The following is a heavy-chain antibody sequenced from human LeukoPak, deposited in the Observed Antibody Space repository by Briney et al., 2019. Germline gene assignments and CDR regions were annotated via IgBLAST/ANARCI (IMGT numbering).Heavy chain of an antibody. Sequence: GGSLRLSCTASGFTFGDYAMSWVRQAPGKGLEWVGFIRSKAYGRTTEYAASVKGRFTISRDDSKSIAYLQMNSLKTEDTAVYYCTRDPIYGDTYFDYWGQGTLVTVSS. D-gene: IGHD4-17*01. CDR2: IRSKAYGRTT. CDR1: GFTFGDYA. V-gene: IGHV3-49*04. J-gene: IGHJ4*02. CDR3: TRDPIYGDTYFDY.